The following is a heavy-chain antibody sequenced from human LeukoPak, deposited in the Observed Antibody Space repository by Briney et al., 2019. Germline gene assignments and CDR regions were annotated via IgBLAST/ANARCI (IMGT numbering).Heavy chain of an antibody. Sequence: SQTLSLTCTVSGGSISSGGYYWSWIRQPPGKGLEWIGYIYHSGSTYYNPSLKSRVTISVDRSKNQFSLKLSSVTAADTAVYYCARGYCSGCWFDPWGQGTLVTVSS. CDR1: GGSISSGGYY. CDR2: IYHSGST. D-gene: IGHD2-15*01. J-gene: IGHJ5*02. V-gene: IGHV4-30-2*01. CDR3: ARGYCSGCWFDP.